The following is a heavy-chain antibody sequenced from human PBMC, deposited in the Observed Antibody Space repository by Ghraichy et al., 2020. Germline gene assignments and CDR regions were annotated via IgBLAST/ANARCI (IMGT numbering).Heavy chain of an antibody. D-gene: IGHD2-15*01. J-gene: IGHJ6*02. CDR2: INAANDNT. CDR3: ARDIGYCTGASCSFYYGMGV. Sequence: ASVKVSCKASGYTFNTYSMHWVRQAPGQRLEWMGWINAANDNTNYSQKFQGRLTITRDTSASTTYMDLSSLRSEDTAMYYCARDIGYCTGASCSFYYGMGVWGQATTVTVSS. V-gene: IGHV1-3*01. CDR1: GYTFNTYS.